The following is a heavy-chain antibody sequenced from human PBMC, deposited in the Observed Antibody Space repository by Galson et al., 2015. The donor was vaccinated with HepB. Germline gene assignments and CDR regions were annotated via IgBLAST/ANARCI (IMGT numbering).Heavy chain of an antibody. CDR3: VFPYGMDV. CDR2: IRYDGSNK. CDR1: GFTFSSYG. J-gene: IGHJ6*02. V-gene: IGHV3-30*02. Sequence: SLRLSCAASGFTFSSYGMHWVRQAPGKGLEWVAFIRYDGSNKYYADSVKGRFTISRDNSKNTLYLQMNSLRAEDTAVYYCVFPYGMDVWGQGTTVTVSS.